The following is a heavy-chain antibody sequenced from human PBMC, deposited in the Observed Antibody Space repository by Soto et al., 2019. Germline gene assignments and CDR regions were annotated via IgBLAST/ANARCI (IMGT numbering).Heavy chain of an antibody. CDR2: IYSGGVT. CDR1: GFTVSNNY. Sequence: EVQLVESGGGLVQPGGSLRLSCAASGFTVSNNYMCWVRQAPGKGLEWVSLIYSGGVTHYADSVRGRFTISRDNSRNTLYLQMNSLRADATAVYYCAKRGTTVTTSLWYWGQGTLVTVSS. J-gene: IGHJ4*02. V-gene: IGHV3-66*01. CDR3: AKRGTTVTTSLWY. D-gene: IGHD4-17*01.